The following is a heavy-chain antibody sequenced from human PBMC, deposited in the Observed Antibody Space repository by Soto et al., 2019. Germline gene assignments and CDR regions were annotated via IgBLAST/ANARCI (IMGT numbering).Heavy chain of an antibody. D-gene: IGHD3-10*01. V-gene: IGHV4-30-4*01. CDR1: GGSISSGDYY. Sequence: QVQLQESGPGLVKPSQTLSLTCTVSGGSISSGDYYWSWIRQPPGKGLEWIGYIYYSGSTYYNPSLKSRVTTSVDTSKNQFSLKLSSVTAADTAVYYCARDTHRYYYGSGTMMDVWGQGTTVTVSS. J-gene: IGHJ6*02. CDR3: ARDTHRYYYGSGTMMDV. CDR2: IYYSGST.